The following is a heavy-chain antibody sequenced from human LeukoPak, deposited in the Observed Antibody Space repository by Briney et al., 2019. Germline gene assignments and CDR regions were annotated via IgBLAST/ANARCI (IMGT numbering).Heavy chain of an antibody. D-gene: IGHD6-13*01. J-gene: IGHJ5*02. Sequence: SETLSLTCAAYGGSFSGYYWSWIRQPPGKGLEWLGEINHSGSTNYNPSLKSRVTISVDTSKNQFSLKLSSVTAADTAVYYCARGQNSSSWYLPLAGGFDPWGQGTLVTVSS. CDR2: INHSGST. V-gene: IGHV4-34*01. CDR1: GGSFSGYY. CDR3: ARGQNSSSWYLPLAGGFDP.